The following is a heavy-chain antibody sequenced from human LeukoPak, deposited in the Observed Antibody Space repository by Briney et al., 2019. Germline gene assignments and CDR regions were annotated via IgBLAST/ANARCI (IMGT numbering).Heavy chain of an antibody. V-gene: IGHV4-34*01. J-gene: IGHJ6*02. CDR3: ARMNQCSSTSCYRYYGMDV. CDR2: INHSGST. D-gene: IGHD2-2*01. CDR1: GGSFSGYY. Sequence: PSETLSLTCAVYGGSFSGYYWSWIRQRPGKGLEWIGEINHSGSTNYNPSLKSRVTISVDTSKNQFSLKLSSVTAADTAVYYCARMNQCSSTSCYRYYGMDVWGQGTTVTVSS.